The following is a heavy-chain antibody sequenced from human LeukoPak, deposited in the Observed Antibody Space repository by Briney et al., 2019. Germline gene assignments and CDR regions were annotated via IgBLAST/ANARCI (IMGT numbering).Heavy chain of an antibody. J-gene: IGHJ5*02. CDR1: GFTFSDHY. CDR2: ISSSGDTT. Sequence: GGSLRLSCAASGFTFSDHYVSWIRQTPGRGLEWVSYISSSGDTTSYADSVRGRFTISRDNARNSLYLQMDSLTAEDTAVYYCARDFYASGSYGYLDPWGQGTLVTVSS. CDR3: ARDFYASGSYGYLDP. D-gene: IGHD3-10*01. V-gene: IGHV3-11*01.